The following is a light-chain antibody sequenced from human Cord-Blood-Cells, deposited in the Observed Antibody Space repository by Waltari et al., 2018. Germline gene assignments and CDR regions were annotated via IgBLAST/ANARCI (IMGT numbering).Light chain of an antibody. V-gene: IGKV3-11*01. CDR1: QSVSSY. Sequence: EIVLTQSPAPLSLTPGERGTLSCRASQSVSSYLAWYQQKPGQAPRLLIYDASNRATGIPARFSGSGSGTDFTLTISSLEPEDFAVYYCQQRSNWPLTFGGGTKVEIK. CDR3: QQRSNWPLT. CDR2: DAS. J-gene: IGKJ4*01.